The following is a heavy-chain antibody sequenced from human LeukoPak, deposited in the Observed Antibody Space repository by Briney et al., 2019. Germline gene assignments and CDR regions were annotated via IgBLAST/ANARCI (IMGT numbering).Heavy chain of an antibody. D-gene: IGHD7-27*01. CDR2: VYYSGST. CDR1: GDSLSAYY. CDR3: SGSNQLGVRGLFDY. V-gene: IGHV4-59*01. Sequence: SETLSLTCSVSGDSLSAYYWSWIRQPPGKGLEWIGYVYYSGSTDYNPSLKSRVTISVDTSKKQFSLNLKSVTAADTAVYYCSGSNQLGVRGLFDYWGQGTLVTVSS. J-gene: IGHJ4*02.